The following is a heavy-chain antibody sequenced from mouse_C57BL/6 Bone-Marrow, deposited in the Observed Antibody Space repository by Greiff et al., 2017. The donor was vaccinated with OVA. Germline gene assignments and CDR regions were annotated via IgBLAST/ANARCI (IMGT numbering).Heavy chain of an antibody. J-gene: IGHJ1*03. Sequence: EVQLMESGGGLVQPGGSLKLSCAASGFTFSDYYMYWVRQTPEKRLEWVAYISNGGGSTYYPDTVKGRFTISRDNAKNTLYLQMSRRKSEDTAMYYCARQGYYGWYFDVWGTGTTVTVSS. V-gene: IGHV5-12*01. CDR2: ISNGGGST. CDR3: ARQGYYGWYFDV. D-gene: IGHD1-1*01. CDR1: GFTFSDYY.